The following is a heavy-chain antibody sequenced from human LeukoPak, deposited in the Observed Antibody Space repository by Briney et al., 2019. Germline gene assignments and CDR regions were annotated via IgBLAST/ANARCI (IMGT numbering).Heavy chain of an antibody. D-gene: IGHD6-19*01. J-gene: IGHJ2*01. CDR2: IDWDDDK. CDR1: GFSLSTRGMC. CDR3: ARTKYTSGWHGWYFDL. V-gene: IGHV2-70*01. Sequence: SGPALVKPTHTLTLTCTFSGFSLSTRGMCVSWIRQPPGKALEWLALIDWDDDKYYSTSLKTRLTISKDTSKNQVVLTMTNMDPVDTATYYCARTKYTSGWHGWYFDLWGRGTLVTVSS.